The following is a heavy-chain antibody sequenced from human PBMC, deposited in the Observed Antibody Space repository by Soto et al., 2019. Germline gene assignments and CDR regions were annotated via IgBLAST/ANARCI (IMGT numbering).Heavy chain of an antibody. Sequence: QVQLVQSGAEVKKPGASVKVSCQASGYPFTSNDITWVRQAPGQGLEWMGWMNPNSGDTGYAQKFQGRVNMTRNTSISTAYMELSSLTSEDMAVYYCARDSTSPDYWGQGTLVTVSS. V-gene: IGHV1-8*01. D-gene: IGHD2-2*01. CDR2: MNPNSGDT. J-gene: IGHJ4*02. CDR3: ARDSTSPDY. CDR1: GYPFTSND.